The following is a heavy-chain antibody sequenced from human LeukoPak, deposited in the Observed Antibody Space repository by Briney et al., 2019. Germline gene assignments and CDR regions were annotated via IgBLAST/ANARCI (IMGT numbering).Heavy chain of an antibody. CDR2: ISGSGGST. Sequence: GGSLRLSCAASGFTFSSYAMSWVRQAPGKGLEWVSAISGSGGSTYYADSAKGRFTISRDNSKNTLYLQMNSLRAEDTAVYYCAKTPGLDYDSSGYEGCWGQGTLVTVSS. CDR1: GFTFSSYA. J-gene: IGHJ4*02. CDR3: AKTPGLDYDSSGYEGC. V-gene: IGHV3-23*01. D-gene: IGHD3-22*01.